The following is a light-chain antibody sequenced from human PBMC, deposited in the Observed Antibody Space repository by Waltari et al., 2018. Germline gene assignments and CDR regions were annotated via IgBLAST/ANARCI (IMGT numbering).Light chain of an antibody. CDR1: SDAAGTYVL. Sequence: QSALTQTASVSGSLGQAITISCTGISDAAGTYVLVSWYQHSPGQAPKLIIYEANKRPSGVSSRFSGSKSGNTASLTISGLQAEDEAQYYCSSYANDGTVFGGGTKVTVL. V-gene: IGLV2-23*01. CDR2: EAN. CDR3: SSYANDGTV. J-gene: IGLJ2*01.